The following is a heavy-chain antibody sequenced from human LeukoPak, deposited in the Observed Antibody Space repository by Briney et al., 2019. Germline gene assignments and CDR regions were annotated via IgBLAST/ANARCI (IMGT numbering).Heavy chain of an antibody. CDR2: IYYSGST. J-gene: IGHJ4*02. V-gene: IGHV4-59*01. CDR3: ARTWSGGSSWRTFDY. CDR1: GDSIGSYY. Sequence: SETLSLTCSVSGDSIGSYYWTWIRQSPGKGLEWIGYIYYSGSTNYNPSLKSRVTISVDTSKNQFSLKLSSVTAADTAVYYCARTWSGGSSWRTFDYWGQGTLVTVSS. D-gene: IGHD6-13*01.